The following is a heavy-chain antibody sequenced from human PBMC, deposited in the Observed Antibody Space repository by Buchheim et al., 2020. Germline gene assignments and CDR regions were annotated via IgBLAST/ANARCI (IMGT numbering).Heavy chain of an antibody. Sequence: QLQLQESGPGLVKPSETLSLTCTVSGGSISSSSYYWGWIRQPPGKGLEWIGSIYYSGSTYYNPSLKSRVTISVDTSKNQFSLKMTSVTAADTAVYYCARLGGFGDYAGMDYWGQGTL. J-gene: IGHJ4*02. V-gene: IGHV4-39*01. CDR3: ARLGGFGDYAGMDY. D-gene: IGHD4-17*01. CDR1: GGSISSSSYY. CDR2: IYYSGST.